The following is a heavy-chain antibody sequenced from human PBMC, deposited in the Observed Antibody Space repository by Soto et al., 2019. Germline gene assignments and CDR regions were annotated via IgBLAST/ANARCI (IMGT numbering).Heavy chain of an antibody. CDR3: ARRKGDYYDSSGYHYYFDY. D-gene: IGHD3-22*01. V-gene: IGHV1-2*02. CDR2: INPNSGGT. J-gene: IGHJ4*02. Sequence: ASVKVSCKASGYTFTDYYVHWVRQAPGQGLEWMGWINPNSGGTKSAQKFQGRDTMTRDTSISTAYMELSRLRSDDTAVYYCARRKGDYYDSSGYHYYFDYWGQGTLVTVSS. CDR1: GYTFTDYY.